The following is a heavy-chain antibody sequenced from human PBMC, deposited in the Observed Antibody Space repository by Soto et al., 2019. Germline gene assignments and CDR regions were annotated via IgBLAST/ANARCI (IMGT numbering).Heavy chain of an antibody. Sequence: EVQLVESGGGLVQPGGSLRLSCAASGFTFSSYWMSWVRQAPGKGLEWVANIKQDGSEKYYVDSVKGRFTISRDNAKNSLYLQMNSLRAEDTAVYYCARYYSSSWPGYFDLWGRGTLVNVSS. J-gene: IGHJ2*01. CDR2: IKQDGSEK. D-gene: IGHD6-13*01. CDR1: GFTFSSYW. CDR3: ARYYSSSWPGYFDL. V-gene: IGHV3-7*01.